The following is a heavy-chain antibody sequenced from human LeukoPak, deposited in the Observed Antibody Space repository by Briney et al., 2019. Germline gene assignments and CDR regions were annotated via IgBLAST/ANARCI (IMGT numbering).Heavy chain of an antibody. CDR2: IYHSGST. J-gene: IGHJ4*02. Sequence: SETLSLTCSVSGGSMSSYYWSWIRQSPGKGLEWIGYIYHSGSTDYNSSLKSRVTISEDTSKKQFSLKLSSVTAADTAVYYCARQIDGFGEFDYFDYWGQGTLVTVSS. CDR3: ARQIDGFGEFDYFDY. V-gene: IGHV4-59*08. D-gene: IGHD3-10*01. CDR1: GGSMSSYY.